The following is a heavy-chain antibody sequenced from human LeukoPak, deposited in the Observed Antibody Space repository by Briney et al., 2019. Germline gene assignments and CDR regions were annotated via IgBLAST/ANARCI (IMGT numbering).Heavy chain of an antibody. V-gene: IGHV3-66*01. Sequence: PGGSLRLSCAASGFTVSSNYMSWVRQAPGKGLEWVSVIYSGGSTYYADSVKGRFTISRDNSKNTLYLQMNSLRAEDTAVYYCARIYCSGGSCWRDAFDIWGQGTMVTVSS. D-gene: IGHD2-15*01. CDR1: GFTVSSNY. J-gene: IGHJ3*02. CDR3: ARIYCSGGSCWRDAFDI. CDR2: IYSGGST.